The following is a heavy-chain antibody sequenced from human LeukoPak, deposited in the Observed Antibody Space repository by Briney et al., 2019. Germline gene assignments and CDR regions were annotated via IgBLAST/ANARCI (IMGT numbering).Heavy chain of an antibody. CDR1: GGSFSGYY. CDR2: INHSGST. J-gene: IGHJ5*02. CDR3: ARARDIVVVPAALNWFDP. V-gene: IGHV4-34*01. D-gene: IGHD2-2*01. Sequence: SETLSLTCAVCGGSFSGYYWSWIRQPPGKGLEWIGEINHSGSTNYNPSLKSRVTISVDTSKNQFSLKLSSVTAADTAVYYCARARDIVVVPAALNWFDPWGQGTLVTVSS.